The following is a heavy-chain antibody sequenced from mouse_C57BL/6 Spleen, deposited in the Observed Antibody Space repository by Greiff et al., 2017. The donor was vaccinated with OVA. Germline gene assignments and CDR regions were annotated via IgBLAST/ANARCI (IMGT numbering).Heavy chain of an antibody. CDR1: GFTFSSYG. CDR3: ARRGPYDY. CDR2: ISSGGSYT. Sequence: VMLVESGGDLVKPGGSLKLSCAASGFTFSSYGMSWVRQTPDKRLEWVATISSGGSYTYYPDSVKGRFTISRDNAKNTLYLQMSSLKSEDTAMYYCARRGPYDYWGQGTTLTVSS. J-gene: IGHJ2*01. V-gene: IGHV5-6*02.